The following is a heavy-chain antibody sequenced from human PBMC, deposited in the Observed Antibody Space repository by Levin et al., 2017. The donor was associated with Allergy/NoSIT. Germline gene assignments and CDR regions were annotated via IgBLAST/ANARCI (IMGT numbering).Heavy chain of an antibody. CDR2: FDPEDGET. D-gene: IGHD2-21*02. V-gene: IGHV1-24*01. J-gene: IGHJ3*02. Sequence: GESLKISCKVSGYTLTELSMHWVRQAPGKGLEWMGGFDPEDGETIYAQKFQGRVTMTEDTSTDTAYMELSSLRSEDTAVYYCAVVVTAIRSDPGPVAFDIWGQGTMVTVSS. CDR1: GYTLTELS. CDR3: AVVVTAIRSDPGPVAFDI.